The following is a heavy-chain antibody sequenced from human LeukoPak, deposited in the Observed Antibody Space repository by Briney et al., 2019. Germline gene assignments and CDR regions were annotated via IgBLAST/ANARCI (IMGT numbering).Heavy chain of an antibody. V-gene: IGHV3-23*01. J-gene: IGHJ5*02. CDR1: GFTFSNYG. D-gene: IGHD1-20*01. CDR3: AKGQGVTGTGDWFDA. Sequence: GGSLRLSCAASGFTFSNYGMSWVRQAPGKGLEWVSGLSSSGFSTYYADSVKGRFTISRDSSKNTLYLQMNSLRAEDTAVYYCAKGQGVTGTGDWFDAWGQGTLVTVSS. CDR2: LSSSGFST.